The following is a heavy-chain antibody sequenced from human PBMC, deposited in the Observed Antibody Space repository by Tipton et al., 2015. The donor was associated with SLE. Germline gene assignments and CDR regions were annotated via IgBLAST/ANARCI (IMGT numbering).Heavy chain of an antibody. Sequence: AGLVKPSETLSLTCAVYGGSFSGYYWSWIRQPPGKGLEWIGEINHSGSTNYNPSLKSRVTISVDTSKNQFSLKLSSVTAADTAVYYCAREGGSSWYWYFDLWGRGTLVTVSS. CDR1: GGSFSGYY. V-gene: IGHV4-34*01. CDR2: INHSGST. CDR3: AREGGSSWYWYFDL. J-gene: IGHJ2*01. D-gene: IGHD6-13*01.